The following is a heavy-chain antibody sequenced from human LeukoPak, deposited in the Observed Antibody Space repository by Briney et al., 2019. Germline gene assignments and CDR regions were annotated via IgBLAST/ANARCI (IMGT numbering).Heavy chain of an antibody. J-gene: IGHJ6*04. D-gene: IGHD3-10*01. CDR3: ARSQGIWFGELLSDYYYYGMDV. CDR2: ISAYNGNT. V-gene: IGHV1-18*04. CDR1: GYTFTSYS. Sequence: ASVKVSCKASGYTFTSYSIRWVRQAPGQGLAWMGWISAYNGNTNYAQKLQGRVTMTTYTSTSTAYMELRSLRSDDTAVYYCARSQGIWFGELLSDYYYYGMDVWGKGTTVTVSS.